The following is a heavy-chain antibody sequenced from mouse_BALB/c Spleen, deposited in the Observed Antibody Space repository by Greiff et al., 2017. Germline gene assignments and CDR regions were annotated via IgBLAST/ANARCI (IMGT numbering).Heavy chain of an antibody. D-gene: IGHD1-2*01. CDR2: IYPGDGDT. V-gene: IGHV1-80*01. J-gene: IGHJ1*01. CDR1: GYAFSSYW. CDR3: ARSTLRHNWYFDV. Sequence: LQESGAELVRPGSSVKISCKASGYAFSSYWMNWVKQRPGQGLEWIGQIYPGDGDTNYNGKFKGKATLTADKSSSTAYMQLSSLTSEDSAVYFCARSTLRHNWYFDVWGAGTTVTVSS.